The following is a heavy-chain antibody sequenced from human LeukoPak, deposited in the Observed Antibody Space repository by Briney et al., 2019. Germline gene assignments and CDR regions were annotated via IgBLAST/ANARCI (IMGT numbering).Heavy chain of an antibody. CDR3: ARVGPLGKSGSDGGKYYFDY. V-gene: IGHV1-2*02. D-gene: IGHD1-26*01. Sequence: ASVTLSCTASGSSFTGYYMHRVRQAPGQGQGWMGWINLNSGGINEAEKFQGMVSMARDTSPSPAYMQLDRLRSEDTAVEYCARVGPLGKSGSDGGKYYFDYWGQGNLGTVSS. CDR2: INLNSGGI. J-gene: IGHJ4*02. CDR1: GSSFTGYY.